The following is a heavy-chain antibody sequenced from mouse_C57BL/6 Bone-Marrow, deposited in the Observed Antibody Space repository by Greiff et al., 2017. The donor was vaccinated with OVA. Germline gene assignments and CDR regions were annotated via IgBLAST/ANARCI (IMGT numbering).Heavy chain of an antibody. CDR2: INPNNGGT. V-gene: IGHV1-26*01. CDR3: AGTGTVMFAY. Sequence: VQLQQSGPGLVKPGASVKISCKASGYTFTDYYMNWVKQSHGKSLEWIGDINPNNGGTSYNQKFKGKATLTVDKSSSTAHMVLRSLTSEDYAVYYCAGTGTVMFAYWCQGTLVTVSA. CDR1: GYTFTDYY. D-gene: IGHD4-1*01. J-gene: IGHJ3*01.